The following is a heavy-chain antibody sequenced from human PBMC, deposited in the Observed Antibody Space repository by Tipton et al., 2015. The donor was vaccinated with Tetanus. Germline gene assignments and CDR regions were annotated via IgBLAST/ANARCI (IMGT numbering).Heavy chain of an antibody. CDR3: ARDHGEYQLLFGLYYYGMDV. V-gene: IGHV1-69*06. J-gene: IGHJ6*02. CDR2: IIPIFGTA. Sequence: QVQLVQSGAEVKKPGSSVKVSCKASGGTFSSYAISWVRQAPGQGLEWMGGIIPIFGTANYAQKFQGRVTITADKSTSTAYMELSSLRSEDTAVYYCARDHGEYQLLFGLYYYGMDVWGQGTTVTVSS. D-gene: IGHD2-2*01. CDR1: GGTFSSYA.